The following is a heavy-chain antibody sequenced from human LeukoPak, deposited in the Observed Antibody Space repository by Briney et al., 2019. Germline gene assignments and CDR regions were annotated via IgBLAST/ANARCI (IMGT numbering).Heavy chain of an antibody. V-gene: IGHV4-39*01. Sequence: PSETLSLTRTVSGGSISSSSYYWGWIRQPPGKGLEWIGSIYYSGSTYYNPSLKSRVTISVDTSKNQFSLKLSSVTAADTAVYYCARVGVVPAAMEDYWGQGTLVTVSS. CDR2: IYYSGST. D-gene: IGHD2-2*01. CDR3: ARVGVVPAAMEDY. J-gene: IGHJ4*02. CDR1: GGSISSSSYY.